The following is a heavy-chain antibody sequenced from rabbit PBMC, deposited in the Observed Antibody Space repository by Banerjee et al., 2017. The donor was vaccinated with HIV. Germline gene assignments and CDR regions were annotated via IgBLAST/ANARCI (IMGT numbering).Heavy chain of an antibody. V-gene: IGHV1S40*01. CDR2: INTGDGST. D-gene: IGHD4-1*01. CDR3: ARSGSGWDL. J-gene: IGHJ4*01. Sequence: QSLEESGGGLFQPGGSLTLTCKASGFSLSNNYVMCWVRQAPGKGLEWIGCINTGDGSTYYASWAKGRFTISKTSSTTVTLQMTSLTAADTATYFCARSGSGWDLRGQGTLVTVS. CDR1: GFSLSNNYV.